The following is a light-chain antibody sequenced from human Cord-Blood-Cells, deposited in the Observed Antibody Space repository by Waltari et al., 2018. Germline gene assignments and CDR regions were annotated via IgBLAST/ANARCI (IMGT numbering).Light chain of an antibody. V-gene: IGLV2-14*01. CDR3: SSYTSSSTYV. CDR1: SSDVGGYNY. Sequence: QSALTQPASVSGSPGQSITISCTGTSSDVGGYNYVSWYQQHPGKAPKPMIYDVSKRPSGVSNRFSGSKSDNTASLTISGLQAEDEADYYCSSYTSSSTYVFGTGTKVTVL. CDR2: DVS. J-gene: IGLJ1*01.